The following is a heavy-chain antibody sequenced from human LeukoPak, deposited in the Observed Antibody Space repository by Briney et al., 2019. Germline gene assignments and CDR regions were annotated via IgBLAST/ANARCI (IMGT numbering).Heavy chain of an antibody. CDR3: AKDRYRSGGSFDVDAFDV. Sequence: GGSLRLSCAASGFSFSDYAMAWVRQAPGKGLQWVAAITGSGGRTDHADSVRGRFIISRDNSKNKLYLEMNSLRAEDTAIYFCAKDRYRSGGSFDVDAFDVWGQGIMVTVSS. D-gene: IGHD6-19*01. CDR1: GFSFSDYA. J-gene: IGHJ3*01. CDR2: ITGSGGRT. V-gene: IGHV3-23*01.